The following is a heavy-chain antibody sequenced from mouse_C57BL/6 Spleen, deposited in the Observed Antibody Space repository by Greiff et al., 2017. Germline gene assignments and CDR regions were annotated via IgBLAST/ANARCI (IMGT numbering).Heavy chain of an antibody. J-gene: IGHJ4*01. CDR1: GYTFTDYY. V-gene: IGHV1-26*01. D-gene: IGHD1-1*01. CDR3: ARLVTTVVARGAMDY. Sequence: EVQLQQSGPELVKPGASVKISCKASGYTFTDYYMNWVKQSHGKSLEWIGDINPNNGGTSYNQKFKGKAKLTVDKSSSTAYMELRSLTSEDSAVYYCARLVTTVVARGAMDYWGQGPSVTVSS. CDR2: INPNNGGT.